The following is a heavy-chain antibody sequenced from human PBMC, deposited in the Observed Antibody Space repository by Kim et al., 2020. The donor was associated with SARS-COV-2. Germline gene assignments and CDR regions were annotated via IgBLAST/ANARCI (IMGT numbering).Heavy chain of an antibody. V-gene: IGHV2-70*11. CDR2: IDWDDDK. J-gene: IGHJ4*02. D-gene: IGHD6-13*01. Sequence: SGPTLVNPTQTLTLTCTFSGFSLSTSGMCVSWIRQPPGKALEWLARIDWDDDKYYSTSLKTRLTISKDTSKNQVVLTMTNMDPVDTATYYCARVGIAAAGSASIDYWGQGTRATVSS. CDR1: GFSLSTSGMC. CDR3: ARVGIAAAGSASIDY.